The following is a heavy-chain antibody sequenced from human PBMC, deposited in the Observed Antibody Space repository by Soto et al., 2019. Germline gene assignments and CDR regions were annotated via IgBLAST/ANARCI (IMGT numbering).Heavy chain of an antibody. CDR1: GGSISSSSYY. CDR2: IYYSGST. V-gene: IGHV4-39*01. D-gene: IGHD3-22*01. CDR3: ARTYYYDSSGYWDYFDY. J-gene: IGHJ4*02. Sequence: PSETLSLTCTVSGGSISSSSYYWGWIRQPPGKGLEWIGSIYYSGSTYYNPSLKSRVTISVDTSKNQFSLKLSSVTAADTAVYYCARTYYYDSSGYWDYFDYWGQGTLVTVSS.